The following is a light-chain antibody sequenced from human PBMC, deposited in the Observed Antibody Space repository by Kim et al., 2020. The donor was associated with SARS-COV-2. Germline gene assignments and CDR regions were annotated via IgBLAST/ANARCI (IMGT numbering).Light chain of an antibody. CDR3: QQYGNAPLT. J-gene: IGKJ4*01. CDR1: QDMAKN. V-gene: IGKV1-33*01. CDR2: DAS. Sequence: AAVGDKDTITCQASQDMAKNLNWYQQKPGRAPQLLIYDASNLETGVPSRFSGSGSGTDFTFTINGLQPEDIATYYCQQYGNAPLTFGGGTKVDIK.